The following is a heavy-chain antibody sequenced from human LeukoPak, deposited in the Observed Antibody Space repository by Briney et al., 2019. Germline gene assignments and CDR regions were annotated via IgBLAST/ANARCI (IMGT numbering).Heavy chain of an antibody. CDR3: ARSYSSSWYPLDY. V-gene: IGHV3-21*01. CDR1: GFTFSSYS. J-gene: IGHJ4*02. Sequence: PGGSLRLSCAASGFTFSSYSMNWVRQAPGKGLEWVSSISSSSSYIYYADSVKGRFTISRDNAKNSLYLQMNSLRAEDTAVYYCARSYSSSWYPLDYWGQGTLVTVSS. CDR2: ISSSSSYI. D-gene: IGHD6-13*01.